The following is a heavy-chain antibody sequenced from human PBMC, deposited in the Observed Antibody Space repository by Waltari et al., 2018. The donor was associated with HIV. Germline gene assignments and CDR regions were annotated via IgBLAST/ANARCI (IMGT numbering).Heavy chain of an antibody. Sequence: EVQLMESGGGLVQSGGSLSLSWAASGFTFTNYWMSWVRQRPGKGLEWVAYIKDDGSEKYYMGSVKGRFTISRDNAKNSMFLQMNSLRAEDTAVYYCARIGTFPHNYAIDFWGQGTTVTVSS. J-gene: IGHJ6*02. CDR2: IKDDGSEK. D-gene: IGHD1-26*01. V-gene: IGHV3-7*01. CDR1: GFTFTNYW. CDR3: ARIGTFPHNYAIDF.